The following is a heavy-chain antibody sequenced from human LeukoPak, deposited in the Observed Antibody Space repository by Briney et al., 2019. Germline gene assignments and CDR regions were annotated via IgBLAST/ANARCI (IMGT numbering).Heavy chain of an antibody. Sequence: GGSLRLSCAASGFTFSSYTMNWVRQAPGKGLEWVANIKQDGSEKYYVDSVKGRFTISRDNAKNSLYLQMNSLRAEDTAVYYCARDLSTVRGVIYFDYWGQGTLVTVSS. J-gene: IGHJ4*02. CDR3: ARDLSTVRGVIYFDY. CDR2: IKQDGSEK. V-gene: IGHV3-7*01. CDR1: GFTFSSYT. D-gene: IGHD3-10*01.